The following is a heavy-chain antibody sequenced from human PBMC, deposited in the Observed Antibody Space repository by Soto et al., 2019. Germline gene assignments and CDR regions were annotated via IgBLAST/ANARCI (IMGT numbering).Heavy chain of an antibody. CDR1: GDMFRNSA. CDR2: IIPLFRKT. D-gene: IGHD3-10*01. V-gene: IGHV1-69*01. CDR3: ARARLSNGDPNIYFFYGLDV. J-gene: IGHJ6*02. Sequence: QVQLVQSGAEVKRPGSSVKVSCKASGDMFRNSAFTWVRQAPGQGLAWMGVIIPLFRKTNVAQNCQGRVNFTADESTSSLYMEASSLTSEDTAVYYCARARLSNGDPNIYFFYGLDVWGQGTTITVSS.